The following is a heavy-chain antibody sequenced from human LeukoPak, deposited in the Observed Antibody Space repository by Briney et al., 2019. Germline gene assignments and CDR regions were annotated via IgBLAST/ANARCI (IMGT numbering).Heavy chain of an antibody. V-gene: IGHV4-39*01. CDR3: ATPGLARAY. Sequence: PSETLSLTCTVSGGSISSSSYYWGWLRQPPGKGLEWIGSIYYSGNTYYNASLKSRVTISGDTSKNQFSLILSSVTAADTAVYYCATPGLARAYWGQGTLVTVSS. J-gene: IGHJ4*02. CDR2: IYYSGNT. CDR1: GGSISSSSYY.